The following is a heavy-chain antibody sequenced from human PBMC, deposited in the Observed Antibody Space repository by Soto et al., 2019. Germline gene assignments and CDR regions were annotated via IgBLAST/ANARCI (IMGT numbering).Heavy chain of an antibody. CDR1: GDTFSFYT. D-gene: IGHD3-10*01. J-gene: IGHJ4*02. CDR2: VNPILSMS. CDR3: ATSYGSGYRAFDY. Sequence: QVQLVQSGAELKKPGSSVKVSCKASGDTFSFYTINWVRQAPGLGLEWMGRVNPILSMSNYAQKFQGRVTMTADKSTSTAYMELSSLRYEDTAFYYCATSYGSGYRAFDYWGQGALVTVSS. V-gene: IGHV1-69*02.